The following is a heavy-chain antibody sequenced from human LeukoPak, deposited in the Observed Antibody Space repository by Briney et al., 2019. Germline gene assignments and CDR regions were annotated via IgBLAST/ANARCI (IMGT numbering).Heavy chain of an antibody. J-gene: IGHJ4*02. CDR1: GFIFRNYA. CDR3: AKWGDYDILTGYYVSDF. CDR2: ITGSGDST. V-gene: IGHV3-23*01. Sequence: GASLRLSCAASGFIFRNYAMSWVRQAPGKGLEWVSAITGSGDSTYYADSVKGRFTISRDNSKNTLYVEMNTLRAEDTTVYYCAKWGDYDILTGYYVSDFWGQGTLVTVSS. D-gene: IGHD3-9*01.